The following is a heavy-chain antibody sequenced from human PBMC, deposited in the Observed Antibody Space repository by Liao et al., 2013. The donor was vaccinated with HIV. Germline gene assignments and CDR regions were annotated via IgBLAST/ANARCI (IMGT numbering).Heavy chain of an antibody. V-gene: IGHV4-61*02. J-gene: IGHJ4*02. Sequence: QVQLQESGPGLVKPSQTLSLTCTVSGGSISSGSYYWSWIRQPAGKGLEWIGRIYTSGSTNYNPSLKSRVTISVDTSKNQFSLKLSSVTAADTAVYYCARRNWGYFDYWGQGTLVTVSS. CDR1: GGSISSGSYY. CDR2: IYTSGST. D-gene: IGHD7-27*01. CDR3: ARRNWGYFDY.